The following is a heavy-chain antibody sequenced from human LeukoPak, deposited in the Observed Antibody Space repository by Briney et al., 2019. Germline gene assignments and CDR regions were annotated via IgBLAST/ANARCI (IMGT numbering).Heavy chain of an antibody. CDR3: ARSAAGLRFLEWLLSGDAFDI. CDR1: GFTFSDYY. CDR2: IKQDGSEK. D-gene: IGHD3-3*01. Sequence: GGSLRLSCAASGFTFSDYYMSWVRQAPGKGLEWVANIKQDGSEKYYVDSVKGRFTISRDNAKNSLYLQMNSLRAEDTAVYYCARSAAGLRFLEWLLSGDAFDIWGQGTMVTVSS. V-gene: IGHV3-7*01. J-gene: IGHJ3*02.